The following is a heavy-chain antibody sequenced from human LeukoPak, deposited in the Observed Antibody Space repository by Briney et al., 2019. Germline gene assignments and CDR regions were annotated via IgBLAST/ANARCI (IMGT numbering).Heavy chain of an antibody. CDR3: ARDQIGYCSGGSCLRDY. V-gene: IGHV3-53*01. Sequence: GGSLRLSCAASGFTFSDYYMSWVRQAPGKGLEWVSVIYSGGSTYYADSVKGRFTISRDNSKNTLYLQMNSLRAEDTAVYYCARDQIGYCSGGSCLRDYWGQGTLVTVSS. J-gene: IGHJ4*02. D-gene: IGHD2-15*01. CDR2: IYSGGST. CDR1: GFTFSDYY.